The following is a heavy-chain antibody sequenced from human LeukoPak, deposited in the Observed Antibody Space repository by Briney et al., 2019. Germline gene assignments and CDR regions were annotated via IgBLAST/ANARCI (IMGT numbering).Heavy chain of an antibody. Sequence: GGSLRPSCAASGFTFSNYGMHWVRQAPGKGLEWVALIWYDGSNKYYTDSVKGRLTISRDNSKDTLFLQTNSLRAEDTAVYYCAREGPRGNSQFDYWGQGTLVTVS. D-gene: IGHD2/OR15-2a*01. CDR1: GFTFSNYG. CDR2: IWYDGSNK. CDR3: AREGPRGNSQFDY. J-gene: IGHJ4*02. V-gene: IGHV3-33*01.